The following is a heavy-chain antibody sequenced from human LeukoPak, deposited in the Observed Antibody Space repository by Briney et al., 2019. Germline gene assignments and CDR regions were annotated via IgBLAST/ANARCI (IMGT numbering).Heavy chain of an antibody. CDR1: GYTFTSYG. CDR2: ISAYNGNT. J-gene: IGHJ4*02. CDR3: ARDRYYDSSYYFDY. V-gene: IGHV1-18*01. Sequence: GASVKVSCKAFGYTFTSYGISWVRQAPGQGLEWMGWISAYNGNTNYAQKLQGRVTMTTDTSTSTAYMELRSLRYDDTGVYYCARDRYYDSSYYFDYWGQGTLVTVSS. D-gene: IGHD3-22*01.